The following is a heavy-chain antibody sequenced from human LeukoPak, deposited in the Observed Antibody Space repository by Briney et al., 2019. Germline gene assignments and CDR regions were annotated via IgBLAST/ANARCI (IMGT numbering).Heavy chain of an antibody. CDR2: INHSGST. CDR3: ARGHDYGDYGPGSFDY. Sequence: SETLSLTCAVYGGSFSGYYWSWIRQPPGKGLEWIGEINHSGSTNYNPSLKSRVTISVDTSKNQFSLKLSSVTAADTAVYYCARGHDYGDYGPGSFDYWGQGTLVTVSS. CDR1: GGSFSGYY. J-gene: IGHJ4*02. D-gene: IGHD4-17*01. V-gene: IGHV4-34*01.